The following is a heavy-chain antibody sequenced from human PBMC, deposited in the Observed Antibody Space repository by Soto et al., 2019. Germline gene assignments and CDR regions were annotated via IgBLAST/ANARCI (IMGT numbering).Heavy chain of an antibody. CDR2: ISAHNGST. V-gene: IGHV1-18*01. J-gene: IGHJ4*02. Sequence: ASVKVSCKASGYTFTSYGISWVRQAPGQGLEWVGWISAHNGSTRYGQKFQGTVTMTTDTSTSTAYMELRSLRSDDTAVYYCARDPRIGYVSPVHRDYYDYWGQGTLVTVSS. D-gene: IGHD5-12*01. CDR3: ARDPRIGYVSPVHRDYYDY. CDR1: GYTFTSYG.